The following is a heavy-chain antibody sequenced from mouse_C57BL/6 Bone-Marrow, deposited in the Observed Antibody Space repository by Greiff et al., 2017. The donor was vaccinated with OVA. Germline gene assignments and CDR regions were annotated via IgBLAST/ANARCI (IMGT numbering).Heavy chain of an antibody. Sequence: QVQLQQSGPELVKPGASVKISCKASGYAFSSSWMNWVKQRPGKGLEWIGRIYPGDGDTNYNGKFKGKATLTADKSSSTAYMQLSSLTSEDSAVYFCARGGGLLIWGTGTTVTVSS. V-gene: IGHV1-82*01. D-gene: IGHD6-1*01. CDR1: GYAFSSSW. CDR2: IYPGDGDT. CDR3: ARGGGLLI. J-gene: IGHJ1*03.